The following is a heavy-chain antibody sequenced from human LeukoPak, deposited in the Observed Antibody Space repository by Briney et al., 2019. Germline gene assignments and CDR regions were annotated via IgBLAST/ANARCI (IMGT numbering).Heavy chain of an antibody. D-gene: IGHD1-26*01. CDR2: ITGSGGSA. V-gene: IGHV3-23*01. J-gene: IGHJ4*02. CDR1: GFTFTSYA. Sequence: GGSLRLSCAASGFTFTSYAMSWVRRAPGKGLEWVSGITGSGGSAYYADSVKGRFTIARDNSKNTLYLQMNSLRADDTAVYYCAKEGAASFDYWGQGTMVTVSS. CDR3: AKEGAASFDY.